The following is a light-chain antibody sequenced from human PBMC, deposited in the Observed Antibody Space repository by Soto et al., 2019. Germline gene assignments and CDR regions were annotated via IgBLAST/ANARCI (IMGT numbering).Light chain of an antibody. J-gene: IGKJ4*01. V-gene: IGKV1-33*01. CDR3: QQYDNRPLT. Sequence: IQMTQSPSSLSASVGDRVTITCRASQDIRNDLAWYQQKSGKAPKLLIYDASDLETGVPSRFSGSGSGTDFTFTINSLQPEDIATYYCQQYDNRPLTFGGGTKVDIK. CDR2: DAS. CDR1: QDIRND.